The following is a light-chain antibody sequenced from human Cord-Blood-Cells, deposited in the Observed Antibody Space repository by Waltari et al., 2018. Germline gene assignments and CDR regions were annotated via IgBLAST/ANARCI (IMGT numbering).Light chain of an antibody. CDR1: SSAVGSYNI. J-gene: IGLJ3*02. CDR2: EGS. Sequence: QSALTQPASASGSPGQSITIPCTGTSSAVGSYNIVSWYQQHPGKAPKLMIYEGSKRPSGVSNRFSGSKSGTTASLTISGLQAEDEADYYCCSYAGSSTWVFGGGTKLTVL. V-gene: IGLV2-23*01. CDR3: CSYAGSSTWV.